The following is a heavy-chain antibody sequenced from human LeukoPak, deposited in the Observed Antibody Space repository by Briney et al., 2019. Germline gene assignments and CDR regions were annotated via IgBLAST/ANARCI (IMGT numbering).Heavy chain of an antibody. D-gene: IGHD3-10*01. CDR1: GFTFSNYY. CDR3: ARDEHYGSGN. Sequence: GGSLRLSCAASGFTFSNYYMSWIRQAPGKGLEWVSHISSGGNTIHYADSVKGRFTISRDNTEDSLYLQMNSLRAEDTAVYYCARDEHYGSGNWGQGTLVTVSP. J-gene: IGHJ4*02. CDR2: ISSGGNTI. V-gene: IGHV3-11*01.